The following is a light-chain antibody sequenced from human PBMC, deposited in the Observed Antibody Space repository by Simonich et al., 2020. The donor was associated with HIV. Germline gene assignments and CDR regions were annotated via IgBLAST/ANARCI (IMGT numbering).Light chain of an antibody. V-gene: IGKV1-39*01. Sequence: DIQMTQSPSSLSASVGDRVTVSCRASQSISSYLNWYQQKPGKAPKLLIYAASSLQRGVQSRVSGSASGTDFTLTISSLQPEDFATYYCQQSFSTPWTFGQGTTVDIK. CDR3: QQSFSTPWT. J-gene: IGKJ1*01. CDR2: AAS. CDR1: QSISSY.